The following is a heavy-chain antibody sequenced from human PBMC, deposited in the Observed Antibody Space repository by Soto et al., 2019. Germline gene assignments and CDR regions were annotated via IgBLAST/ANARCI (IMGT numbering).Heavy chain of an antibody. D-gene: IGHD2-8*01. CDR3: ARALSDIVLMVYADYGMDV. J-gene: IGHJ6*02. V-gene: IGHV1-46*01. CDR1: GYTFTSYY. CDR2: INPSGGYT. Sequence: ASVKVSCKASGYTFTSYYMNWVRQAPGQGLEWLGIINPSGGYTTYAQRFQGRVTMTRNTSISTAYMELSSLRSEDTAVYYCARALSDIVLMVYADYGMDVWGQGTTVTVSS.